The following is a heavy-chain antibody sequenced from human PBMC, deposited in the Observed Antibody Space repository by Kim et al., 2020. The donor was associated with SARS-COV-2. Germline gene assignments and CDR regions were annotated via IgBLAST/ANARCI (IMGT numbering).Heavy chain of an antibody. CDR1: GFTFSRYG. CDR3: AKGSTGSGYSSADH. J-gene: IGHJ5*02. D-gene: IGHD5-12*01. CDR2: ISYDESEK. Sequence: GGSLRLSCAASGFTFSRYGLHWVRQAPGKGLEWVAVISYDESEKYYVDSVKGRFTISRDTSKNMLYLEMKSLKTEDTAVYYCAKGSTGSGYSSADHWGQGTLVTVSS. V-gene: IGHV3-30*18.